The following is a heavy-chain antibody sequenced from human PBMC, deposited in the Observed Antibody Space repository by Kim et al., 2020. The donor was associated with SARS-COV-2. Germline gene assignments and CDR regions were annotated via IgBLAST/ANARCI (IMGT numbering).Heavy chain of an antibody. J-gene: IGHJ6*02. CDR3: VKTSGSSIYSGLGV. D-gene: IGHD2-15*01. V-gene: IGHV3-23*01. Sequence: ADSVKGRLPISRDNSRNTLNLQMNSLRADDTAVYYCVKTSGSSIYSGLGVWGQGTTVTVSS.